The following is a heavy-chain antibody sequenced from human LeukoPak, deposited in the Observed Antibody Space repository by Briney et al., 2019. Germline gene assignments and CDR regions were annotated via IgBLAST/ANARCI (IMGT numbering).Heavy chain of an antibody. CDR2: ISAYNGNT. Sequence: ASVKVSCKASGYTFTSYGISWVRQAPGQGLEWMGWISAYNGNTNYAQKFQGRVTMTTDTSTSTAYMELSSLESDDTAVYYCARDALAWGASSSWYMYWGQGTLVTVSS. D-gene: IGHD6-13*01. V-gene: IGHV1-18*01. J-gene: IGHJ4*02. CDR1: GYTFTSYG. CDR3: ARDALAWGASSSWYMY.